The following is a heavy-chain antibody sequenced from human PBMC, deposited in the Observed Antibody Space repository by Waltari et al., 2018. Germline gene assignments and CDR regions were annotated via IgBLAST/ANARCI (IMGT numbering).Heavy chain of an antibody. Sequence: QVQLVQSGAEVKKPGASVKVSCKASGYTFTGYYMHWVRQAPGQGLEWMGRINPNSGGTNYAQKVQGRVTMTRDTSISTAYMELSRLRSDDTAVYYCARETAAGEPFDYWGQGTLVTVSS. D-gene: IGHD6-13*01. J-gene: IGHJ4*02. CDR1: GYTFTGYY. V-gene: IGHV1-2*06. CDR3: ARETAAGEPFDY. CDR2: INPNSGGT.